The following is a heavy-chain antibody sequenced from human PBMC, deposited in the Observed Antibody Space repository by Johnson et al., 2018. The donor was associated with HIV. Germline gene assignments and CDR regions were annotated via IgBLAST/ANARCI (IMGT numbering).Heavy chain of an antibody. V-gene: IGHV3-66*01. CDR2: SGSGGNT. CDR3: ARAPHDAFDV. Sequence: VQLVESGGGVVQPGGSLRLSCAASGFTVSSNYMSWVRQAPGKGLEWVSAISGSGGNTYYTDSVKGRFTISRDNSDNTMYLQMNSLRDEDTAVYYCARAPHDAFDVWGQGTMVTVSS. CDR1: GFTVSSNY. J-gene: IGHJ3*01.